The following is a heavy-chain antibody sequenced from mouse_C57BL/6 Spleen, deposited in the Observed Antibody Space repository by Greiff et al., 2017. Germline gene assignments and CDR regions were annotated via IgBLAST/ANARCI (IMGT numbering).Heavy chain of an antibody. Sequence: QVQLQQPGAELVKPGASVKMSCKASGYTFTSYWITWVKQRPGQGLEWIGDIYPGSGSTNYNEKFKSKATLTVDTSSSTAYMQLSSLTSEDSAVYYCARGYYGIGNRYAMDYWGQGTSVTVAS. V-gene: IGHV1-55*01. CDR2: IYPGSGST. CDR3: ARGYYGIGNRYAMDY. D-gene: IGHD2-1*01. J-gene: IGHJ4*01. CDR1: GYTFTSYW.